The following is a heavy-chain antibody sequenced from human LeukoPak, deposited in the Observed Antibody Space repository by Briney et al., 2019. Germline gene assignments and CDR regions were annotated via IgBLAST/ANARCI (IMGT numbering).Heavy chain of an antibody. J-gene: IGHJ4*02. CDR2: IYYSGST. Sequence: SETLSLTCTVSGGSISSYYWSWIRQPPGKGLEWIGYIYYSGSTNYNPSLKSRVTISADTSKNQFSLKLSSVTAADTAVYYCASTYCSGGSCYWALEYWGQGTLVTVSS. CDR3: ASTYCSGGSCYWALEY. D-gene: IGHD2-15*01. V-gene: IGHV4-59*08. CDR1: GGSISSYY.